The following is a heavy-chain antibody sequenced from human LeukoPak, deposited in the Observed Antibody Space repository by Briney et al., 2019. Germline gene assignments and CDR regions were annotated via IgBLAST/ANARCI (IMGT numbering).Heavy chain of an antibody. V-gene: IGHV1-2*02. CDR3: ARNYYDFWSGYYNRHPYFQH. Sequence: ASVKVSCKASGYTFTGYYMHWVRQAPGQGLERMGWINPNSGGTNYAQKFQGRVTMTRDTSISTAYMELSRLRSDDTAVYYCARNYYDFWSGYYNRHPYFQHWGQGTLVTVSS. CDR1: GYTFTGYY. D-gene: IGHD3-3*01. CDR2: INPNSGGT. J-gene: IGHJ1*01.